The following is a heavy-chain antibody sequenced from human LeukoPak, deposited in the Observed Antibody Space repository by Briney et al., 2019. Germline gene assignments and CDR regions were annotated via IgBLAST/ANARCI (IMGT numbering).Heavy chain of an antibody. CDR2: INPNSGGT. D-gene: IGHD3-16*01. CDR1: GYTFTGYY. CDR3: ARVSVGGYYMDV. J-gene: IGHJ6*03. Sequence: GASVKVSCKASGYTFTGYYMHWVRQAPGQGLEWMGWINPNSGGTNYAQKFQGRVTMTRDTSISTAYMELSRLRSDDTAVCYCARVSVGGYYMDVWGKGTTVTISS. V-gene: IGHV1-2*02.